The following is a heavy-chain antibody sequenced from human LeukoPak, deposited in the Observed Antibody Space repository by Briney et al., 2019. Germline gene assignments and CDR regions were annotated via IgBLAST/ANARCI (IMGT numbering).Heavy chain of an antibody. CDR2: IHSGGSLR. Sequence: KTGGSLRLSCAASGFSFSSYSFNWVRQAPGEGLDWLAYIHSGGSLRYYSKSVKGRFTISRDNGKNSLFLQMDGLSAEDAGIYYCAIWVEPGQAAVVTDAGGYWGQGTPVTVSS. V-gene: IGHV3-48*01. J-gene: IGHJ4*02. D-gene: IGHD2-21*02. CDR1: GFSFSSYS. CDR3: AIWVEPGQAAVVTDAGGY.